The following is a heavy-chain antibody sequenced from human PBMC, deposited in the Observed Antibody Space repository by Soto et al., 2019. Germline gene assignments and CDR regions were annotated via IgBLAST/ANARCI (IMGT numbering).Heavy chain of an antibody. V-gene: IGHV4-39*01. D-gene: IGHD1-26*01. CDR3: ALLSWGPYYFDY. CDR1: GCSISSHSCY. J-gene: IGHJ4*02. CDR2: IYYSGST. Sequence: PXETLTLPCHVSGCSISSHSCYWGWIRQPPGKGLEWIGSIYYSGSTYYNPSLKSRVTISVDTSKNQFSLKLSSVTAADTAVYYCALLSWGPYYFDYWGQGTLVTVSS.